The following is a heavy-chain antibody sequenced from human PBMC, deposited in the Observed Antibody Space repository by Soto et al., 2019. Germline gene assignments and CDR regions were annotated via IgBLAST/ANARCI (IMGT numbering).Heavy chain of an antibody. CDR3: AKDRSSWYWLHDY. J-gene: IGHJ4*02. Sequence: EVQLLESGGGLVQPGGSLRLSCAASGFTFSSYAMSWVRQAPGKGLEWVSAISGSGGTTYYADSVKGRFTISRDNSKKTQNLKKNSQRAEDTAVYYCAKDRSSWYWLHDYWGQGTLVTVSS. V-gene: IGHV3-23*01. CDR2: ISGSGGTT. D-gene: IGHD6-13*01. CDR1: GFTFSSYA.